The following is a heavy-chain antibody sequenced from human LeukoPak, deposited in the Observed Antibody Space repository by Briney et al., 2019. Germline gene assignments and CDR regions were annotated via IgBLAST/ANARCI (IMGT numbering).Heavy chain of an antibody. CDR2: IWNDGNNK. D-gene: IGHD5-24*01. V-gene: IGHV3-33*01. CDR3: ARDPEMATMAFDY. CDR1: GFTFSWNG. J-gene: IGHJ4*02. Sequence: PGGSLRLSCAASGFTFSWNGMHWVRQAPGKGLEWVAVIWNDGNNKYYADSVKGRFTISRDNAKNSLYLQTNSLRAEDTAVYYCARDPEMATMAFDYWGQGTLVTVSS.